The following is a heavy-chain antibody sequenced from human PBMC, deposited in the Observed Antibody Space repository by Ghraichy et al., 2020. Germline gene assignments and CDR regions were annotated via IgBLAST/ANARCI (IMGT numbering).Heavy chain of an antibody. CDR2: IYTSGST. D-gene: IGHD3-3*01. CDR1: GGSISSYY. CDR3: ARDHVLRFLEWSRDYGMDV. J-gene: IGHJ6*02. Sequence: SETLSLTCTVSGGSISSYYWSWIRQPAGKGLEWIGRIYTSGSTNYNPSFKSGVTMSVDTSKNQFSLKLSYVTAADTAVYYCARDHVLRFLEWSRDYGMDVRGQRTKPTVS. V-gene: IGHV4-4*07.